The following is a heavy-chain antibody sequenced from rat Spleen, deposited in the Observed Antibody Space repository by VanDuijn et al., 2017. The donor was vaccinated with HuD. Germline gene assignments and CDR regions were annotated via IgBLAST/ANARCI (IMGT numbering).Heavy chain of an antibody. V-gene: IGHV5-25*01. D-gene: IGHD1-12*03. Sequence: EVQLVESGGGLVQPGRSLKLSCAASGFTFNAYDMAWVRQAPTKGLEWVEYISYDGGNTYYRDSVKGRFTISRHNAKSTLYLQMDSLRSEDTATYYCVRHGYTRYYFDYWGQGVMVTVSS. CDR2: ISYDGGNT. CDR1: GFTFNAYD. CDR3: VRHGYTRYYFDY. J-gene: IGHJ2*01.